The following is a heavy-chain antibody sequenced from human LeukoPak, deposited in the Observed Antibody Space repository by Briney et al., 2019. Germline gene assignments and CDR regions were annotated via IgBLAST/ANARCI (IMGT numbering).Heavy chain of an antibody. CDR1: GYTFTSYG. CDR3: ARDVFDPLSNYCSSTSCYAFDI. Sequence: ASVKVSCKASGYTFTSYGISWVRQAPGQGLEWMGWISAYNGNTNYAQKLQGRVTMTTDTSASTAYMELRSLRSDDTAEYYCARDVFDPLSNYCSSTSCYAFDIWGQGTMVTVSS. V-gene: IGHV1-18*01. J-gene: IGHJ3*02. D-gene: IGHD2-2*01. CDR2: ISAYNGNT.